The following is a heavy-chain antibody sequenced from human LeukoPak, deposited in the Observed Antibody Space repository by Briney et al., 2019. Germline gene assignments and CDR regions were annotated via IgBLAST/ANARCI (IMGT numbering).Heavy chain of an antibody. CDR2: VYHSGST. V-gene: IGHV4-38-2*02. Sequence: SETLSLSCTVSGFSISSGHYWGWIRQPPGKGLEWIGSVYHSGSTYYNPSFKSRVTISVDTSRNQFSLKLTSVTAADTAVYYCAREVGGDFDALDYWGQGTLVTVSS. CDR1: GFSISSGHY. D-gene: IGHD4-17*01. J-gene: IGHJ4*02. CDR3: AREVGGDFDALDY.